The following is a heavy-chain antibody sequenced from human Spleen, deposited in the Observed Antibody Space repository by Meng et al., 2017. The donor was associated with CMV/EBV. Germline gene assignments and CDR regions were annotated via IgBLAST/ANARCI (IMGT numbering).Heavy chain of an antibody. D-gene: IGHD3-16*01. CDR1: EFTFRNFG. Sequence: GESLKISCAASEFTFRNFGMHWLRQAPGKGLEWVAFIRFDGSSQDYADSVKGRFTISRDNSKNTLYLQMNSLRAEDTAVYYCARDWGYYSYGMDVWGQGTTVTVSS. J-gene: IGHJ6*02. CDR2: IRFDGSSQ. V-gene: IGHV3-30*02. CDR3: ARDWGYYSYGMDV.